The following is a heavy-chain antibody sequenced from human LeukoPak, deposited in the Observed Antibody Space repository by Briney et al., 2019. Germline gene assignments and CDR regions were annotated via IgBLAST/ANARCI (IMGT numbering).Heavy chain of an antibody. Sequence: SETLSLTCAVYGGSFSGYYWSWIRQPPGKGLEWIGEINHSGSTNYNPSLKSRVTISVDTSKNQFSLKLSSVTAADTAVYYCARGLRGHFDYWGQGTLVTVSS. CDR1: GGSFSGYY. CDR3: ARGLRGHFDY. CDR2: INHSGST. J-gene: IGHJ4*02. D-gene: IGHD3-10*01. V-gene: IGHV4-34*01.